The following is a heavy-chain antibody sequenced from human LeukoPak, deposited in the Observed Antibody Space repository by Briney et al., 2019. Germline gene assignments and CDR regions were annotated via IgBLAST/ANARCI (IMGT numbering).Heavy chain of an antibody. CDR1: AGSISSYY. V-gene: IGHV4-59*01. CDR2: IYYSGST. D-gene: IGHD3-3*01. Sequence: PSETLSLTCTNSAGSISSYYWSWIRQPPGKGLEWIGYIYYSGSTNYNPSLKSRVTISVDTSKNQFSLKLSSVTAADTAVYYCARLRYDDFWSGYYDYYYGMDVWGQGTTVTVSS. J-gene: IGHJ6*02. CDR3: ARLRYDDFWSGYYDYYYGMDV.